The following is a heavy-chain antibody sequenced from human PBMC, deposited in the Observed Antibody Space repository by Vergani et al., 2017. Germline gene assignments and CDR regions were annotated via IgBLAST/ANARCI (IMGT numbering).Heavy chain of an antibody. D-gene: IGHD2-2*01. CDR2: INPNNGGS. CDR1: EYSFSAFS. Sequence: QVQLVQSGAEVTKPGASVKVPCKASEYSFSAFSIHWVRQAPGQGLEWMGWINPNNGGSNYAQKFQDRVTMTRDKSITTAYMELSRLRSDDTAVYYCARIVHCITTNFYDHPSWGQGTLFTVSS. V-gene: IGHV1-2*02. CDR3: ARIVHCITTNFYDHPS. J-gene: IGHJ5*02.